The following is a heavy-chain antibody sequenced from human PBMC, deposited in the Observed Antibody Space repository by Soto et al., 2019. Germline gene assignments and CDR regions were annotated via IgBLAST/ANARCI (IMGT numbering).Heavy chain of an antibody. D-gene: IGHD3-10*01. J-gene: IGHJ4*02. CDR1: GYYFTSLH. CDR2: MNPNSGDT. CDR3: ARGSPGPVDH. Sequence: ASVKVSCKASGYYFTSLHFNWVGQATEEVLEDIGWMNPNSGDTGFTQRFRGSVSMTRCTSRNSAYMKPRSLRPQDTAVYYCARGSPGPVDHWGQGTQVAVSS. V-gene: IGHV1-8*01.